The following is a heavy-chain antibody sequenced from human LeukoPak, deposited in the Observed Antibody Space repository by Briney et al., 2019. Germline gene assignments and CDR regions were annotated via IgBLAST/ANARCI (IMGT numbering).Heavy chain of an antibody. CDR1: GYRFTSHR. CDR3: ARLSLVYSYGYEDY. CDR2: IDPSDSDI. D-gene: IGHD5-18*01. V-gene: IGHV5-10-1*01. J-gene: IGHJ4*02. Sequence: GESLKISCKGSGYRFTSHRISWVRQMPGKGLEWMGRIDPSDSDINYSPSLQGHVTISADKSTSTAYLQWSSLKASDSAMYYCARLSLVYSYGYEDYWGQGTLVTVSS.